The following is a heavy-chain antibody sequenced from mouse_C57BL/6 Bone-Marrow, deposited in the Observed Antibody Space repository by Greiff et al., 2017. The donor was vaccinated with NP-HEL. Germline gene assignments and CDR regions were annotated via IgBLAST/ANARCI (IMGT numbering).Heavy chain of an antibody. Sequence: QVQLQQSGPGLVQPSQSLSITCTVSGFSLTSYGVHWVRQSPGKGLEWLGVIWSGGSTDYNAAFISRLSISKDNSKSQVFFKMNSLQADDTAIYDCARNEDDGSSYAMDYWGQGTSVTVSS. D-gene: IGHD1-1*01. CDR2: IWSGGST. J-gene: IGHJ4*01. CDR3: ARNEDDGSSYAMDY. V-gene: IGHV2-2*01. CDR1: GFSLTSYG.